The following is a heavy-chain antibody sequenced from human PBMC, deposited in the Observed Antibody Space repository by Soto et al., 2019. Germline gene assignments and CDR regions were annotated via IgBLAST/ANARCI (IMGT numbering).Heavy chain of an antibody. J-gene: IGHJ5*02. Sequence: QVQLQESGPGLVKPSETLSLTCTVSGASISGFYWSWIRKSAGKGLEWIGRIYATGTTDYNPSLKRRVMMSVDTSKKQFSLKLRSVTAADTAVYYCVRDGTKTLRDWFDPWCQGISDTVSS. D-gene: IGHD1-1*01. CDR3: VRDGTKTLRDWFDP. CDR2: IYATGTT. V-gene: IGHV4-4*07. CDR1: GASISGFY.